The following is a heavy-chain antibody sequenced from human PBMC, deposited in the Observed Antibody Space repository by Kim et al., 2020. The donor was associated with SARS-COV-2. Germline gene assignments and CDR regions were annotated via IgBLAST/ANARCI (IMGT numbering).Heavy chain of an antibody. CDR3: ARHLRNWYFDL. Sequence: TDYDQYLKGRVTLSVDTSNNMFSLRLSSVTAADAAVYYCARHLRNWYFDLWGRGTLVTVSS. J-gene: IGHJ2*01. V-gene: IGHV4-39*01. CDR2: T.